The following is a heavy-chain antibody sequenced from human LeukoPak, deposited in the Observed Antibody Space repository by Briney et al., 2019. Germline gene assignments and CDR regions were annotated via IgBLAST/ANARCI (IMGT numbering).Heavy chain of an antibody. CDR1: EFSVGSNY. J-gene: IGHJ4*02. CDR2: ISKSGSPK. Sequence: PGGSLRLSCAASEFSVGSNYMTWVRQAPGKGLEWLSYISKSGSPKYYADSVKGRFTISRDNAKNSLYLQMNSLRAEDTAVYYCARDLMGIAYRGAFYYWGQGTLVTVSS. V-gene: IGHV3-11*01. D-gene: IGHD6-13*01. CDR3: ARDLMGIAYRGAFYY.